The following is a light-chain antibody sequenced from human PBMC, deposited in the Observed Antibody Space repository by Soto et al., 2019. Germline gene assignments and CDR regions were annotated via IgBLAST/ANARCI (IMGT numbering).Light chain of an antibody. CDR2: DAS. CDR3: QQFNSYPLIT. CDR1: QGISSA. V-gene: IGKV1-13*02. Sequence: AIQLTQSPPSLSASVGDRVTITCRASQGISSALAWYQQKPGKAPKLLIYDASSLESGVPSRFSGSGSGTDFTLTISSLQPEDFATYYCQQFNSYPLITFGQGTRLEIK. J-gene: IGKJ5*01.